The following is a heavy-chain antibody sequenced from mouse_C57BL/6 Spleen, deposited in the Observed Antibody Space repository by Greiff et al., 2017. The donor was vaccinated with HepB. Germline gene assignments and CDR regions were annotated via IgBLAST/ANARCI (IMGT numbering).Heavy chain of an antibody. Sequence: EVKLVESGGDLVKPGGPLKLSCAASGFTFSSYGMSWVRQTPDKRLEWVATISSGGSYTYYPDSVKGRFTISRDNAKNTLYLQMSSLKSEDTAMYYCARELEYYFDYWGQGTTLTVSS. J-gene: IGHJ2*01. V-gene: IGHV5-6*01. CDR2: ISSGGSYT. CDR3: ARELEYYFDY. CDR1: GFTFSSYG.